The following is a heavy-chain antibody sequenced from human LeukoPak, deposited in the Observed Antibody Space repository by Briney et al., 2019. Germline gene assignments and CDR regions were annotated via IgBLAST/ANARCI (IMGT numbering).Heavy chain of an antibody. CDR2: MNPNSGNT. D-gene: IGHD6-13*01. CDR3: ARVTATSRQASSSWHFYYYYGMDV. CDR1: GYTFTSYD. Sequence: ASVKVSCKASGYTFTSYDINWVRQATGQGLEWMGWMNPNSGNTGYEQKSQGKVTMTRNTSIRTAYLELSSLRSEDTAVYYCARVTATSRQASSSWHFYYYYGMDVWGQGTTVTVSS. J-gene: IGHJ6*02. V-gene: IGHV1-8*01.